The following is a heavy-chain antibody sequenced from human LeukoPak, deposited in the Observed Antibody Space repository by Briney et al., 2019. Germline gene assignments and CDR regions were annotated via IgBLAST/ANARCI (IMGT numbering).Heavy chain of an antibody. CDR1: GGSFSGYY. D-gene: IGHD2/OR15-2a*01. J-gene: IGHJ5*02. Sequence: SETLSLTCAVYGGSFSGYYWSWIRQPPGKGLEWVGEINHSGSTNYNPSLKSRVTISVDTSKNQFSLKLSSVTAADTAVYYCARGFLRRWFDPWGQGTLVTVSS. CDR2: INHSGST. V-gene: IGHV4-34*01. CDR3: ARGFLRRWFDP.